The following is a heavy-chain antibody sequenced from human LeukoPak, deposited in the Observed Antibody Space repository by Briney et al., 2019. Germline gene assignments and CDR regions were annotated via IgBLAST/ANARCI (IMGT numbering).Heavy chain of an antibody. J-gene: IGHJ4*02. D-gene: IGHD5-24*01. CDR1: GFTVSSNY. CDR3: ARMATIKVIFDY. CDR2: IYSGGST. V-gene: IGHV3-66*01. Sequence: GGSLRLSCAASGFTVSSNYMSWVRQAPGKGLEWVSGIYSGGSTYYADSVKGRFPISRDNSKNTLYLQMNSLRAEDTAVYYCARMATIKVIFDYWGQGTLVTVSS.